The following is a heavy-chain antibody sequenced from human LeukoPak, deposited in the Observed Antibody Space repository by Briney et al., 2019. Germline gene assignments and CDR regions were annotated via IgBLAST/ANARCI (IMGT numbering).Heavy chain of an antibody. D-gene: IGHD2-8*01. CDR2: ISGSGGST. CDR1: GFTFSSYA. J-gene: IGHJ4*02. V-gene: IGHV3-23*01. Sequence: GGSLRLSCAASGFTFSSYAMSWVRQAPGKGLEWVSAISGSGGSTYYADSVKGRFTISRDNAKNSLYLQMNSLRAEDTAVYYCARNTNGVCCPIDYWGQGTLVTVSS. CDR3: ARNTNGVCCPIDY.